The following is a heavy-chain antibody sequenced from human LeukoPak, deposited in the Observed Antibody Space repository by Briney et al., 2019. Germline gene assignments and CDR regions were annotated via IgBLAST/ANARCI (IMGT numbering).Heavy chain of an antibody. CDR1: GGSISSGGYY. J-gene: IGHJ3*02. Sequence: SETLSLTCTVSGGSISSGGYYWSWIRQHPGKGLEWIGYIYYSGSTYYNPSLKSRVTISIDTSKNQFSLKLSSVTAADTAVYYCARTYGSGSYSSAFDIWGQGTMVTVSS. CDR2: IYYSGST. CDR3: ARTYGSGSYSSAFDI. V-gene: IGHV4-31*03. D-gene: IGHD3-10*01.